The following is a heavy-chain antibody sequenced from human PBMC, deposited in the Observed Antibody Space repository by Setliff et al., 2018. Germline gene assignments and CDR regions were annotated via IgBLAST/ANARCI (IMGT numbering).Heavy chain of an antibody. D-gene: IGHD3-16*01. CDR3: ARELRSPYWHLDS. CDR2: IIPLFGTT. CDR1: GGNFNNYA. V-gene: IGHV1-69*13. J-gene: IGHJ5*01. Sequence: SVKVSCKASGGNFNNYAINWVRQAPGQGLEWVGRIIPLFGTTNYAQNFQGRVTITADESTSTGYMELRSLRSDDTAVYYCARELRSPYWHLDSWGQGTQVTVSS.